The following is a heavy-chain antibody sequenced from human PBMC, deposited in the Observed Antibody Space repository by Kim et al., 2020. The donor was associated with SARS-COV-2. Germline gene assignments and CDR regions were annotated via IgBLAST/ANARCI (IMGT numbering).Heavy chain of an antibody. Sequence: GGSLRLSCAASGFTFSSYAMSWVRQAPGKGLEWVSAISGSGGSTYYADSVKGRFTISRDNSKNTLYLQMNSLRAEDTAVYYCAKWSTYYYDSSGENWFDRWGQGTLVTVSS. D-gene: IGHD3-22*01. CDR1: GFTFSSYA. CDR3: AKWSTYYYDSSGENWFDR. J-gene: IGHJ5*02. V-gene: IGHV3-23*01. CDR2: ISGSGGST.